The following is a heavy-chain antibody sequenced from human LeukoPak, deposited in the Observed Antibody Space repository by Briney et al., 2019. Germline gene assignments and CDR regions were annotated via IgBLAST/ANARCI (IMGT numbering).Heavy chain of an antibody. CDR3: ARGGYYYGSGSYSPFDP. Sequence: SETLSLTCTVSGASISSYYWSWIRQPPGKGLEWIGYIYYSGSTNYNPSLKSRVTISVDTSKNQFSLKLSSVTAADTAVYYCARGGYYYGSGSYSPFDPWGQGTLVTVSS. CDR1: GASISSYY. V-gene: IGHV4-59*01. J-gene: IGHJ5*02. CDR2: IYYSGST. D-gene: IGHD3-10*01.